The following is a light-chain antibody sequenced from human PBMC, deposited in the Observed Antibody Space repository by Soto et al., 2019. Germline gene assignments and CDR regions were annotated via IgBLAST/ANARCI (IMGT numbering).Light chain of an antibody. CDR1: SSNIGTGSD. CDR3: QSFDSSLSAYV. CDR2: GNN. Sequence: QSALTQSPSVSGAPGQRVTISCTGSSSNIGTGSDVRWYQHLPGAAPRLLLYGNNNRPSGVPDRFSGSKSGTSASLAITWLQAEDEADYYCQSFDSSLSAYVFGPGTKVTVL. V-gene: IGLV1-40*01. J-gene: IGLJ1*01.